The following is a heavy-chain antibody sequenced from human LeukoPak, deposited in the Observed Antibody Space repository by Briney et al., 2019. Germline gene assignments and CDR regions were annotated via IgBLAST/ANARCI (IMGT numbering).Heavy chain of an antibody. CDR1: GFTFSSYA. D-gene: IGHD3-22*01. CDR2: ISGSGGST. CDR3: ARQISRRAYYYDSSGYGTDAFDI. J-gene: IGHJ3*02. Sequence: GGSLRLSCAASGFTFSSYAMSWVRQAPGKGLEWVSAISGSGGSTYYADSVKGRFTISRDNAKNSLYLQMNSLRAEDTAVYYCARQISRRAYYYDSSGYGTDAFDIWGQGTMVTVSS. V-gene: IGHV3-23*01.